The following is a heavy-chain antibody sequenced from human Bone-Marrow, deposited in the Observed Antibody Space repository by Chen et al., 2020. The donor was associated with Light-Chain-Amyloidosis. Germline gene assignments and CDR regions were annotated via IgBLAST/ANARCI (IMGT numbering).Heavy chain of an antibody. CDR3: ARDETPIFGVVTYNWFYP. Sequence: QVQLVQSGAEVKKPGSSVKVSCRASGGTFNSYGVSWIRQAPGQGLEWMGWIIPMFGRAHYAQKFQGRVTMTADESTNTTYMELSRLGSEDTAVYYCARDETPIFGVVTYNWFYPWGQGTLVTVSS. CDR1: GGTFNSYG. CDR2: IIPMFGRA. J-gene: IGHJ5*02. D-gene: IGHD3-3*01. V-gene: IGHV1-69*01.